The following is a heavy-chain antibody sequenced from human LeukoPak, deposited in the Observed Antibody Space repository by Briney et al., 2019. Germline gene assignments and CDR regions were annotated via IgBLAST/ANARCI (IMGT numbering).Heavy chain of an antibody. CDR1: GFTFSSYA. CDR2: ISYDVSNK. D-gene: IGHD2-15*01. Sequence: GGSLRLSCAASGFTFSSYAMRWVRQAPGQGLEWVAVISYDVSNKYYADSVKGRFTISRDNSKNTLYLQMNSLRAEDTAVYYCAGDAVVVVAATPFYWGQGTLVTVSS. J-gene: IGHJ4*02. V-gene: IGHV3-30-3*01. CDR3: AGDAVVVVAATPFY.